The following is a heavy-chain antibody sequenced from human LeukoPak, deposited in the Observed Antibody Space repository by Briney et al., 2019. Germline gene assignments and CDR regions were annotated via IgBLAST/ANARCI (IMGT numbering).Heavy chain of an antibody. CDR2: VSSSSSYI. CDR3: ARQGGFNWNEGFDP. J-gene: IGHJ5*02. Sequence: GGSLRLSCAASGFTFSSYSMNWVRQAPGKGLEWVSSVSSSSSYIYYADSVKGRFTISRDNAKNSLYLQMNSLRAEETAVYYCARQGGFNWNEGFDPWGQGTLVTVSS. CDR1: GFTFSSYS. V-gene: IGHV3-21*01. D-gene: IGHD1-20*01.